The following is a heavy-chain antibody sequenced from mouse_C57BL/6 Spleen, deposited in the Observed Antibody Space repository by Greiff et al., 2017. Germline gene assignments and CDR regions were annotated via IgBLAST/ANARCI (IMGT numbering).Heavy chain of an antibody. J-gene: IGHJ3*01. Sequence: EVKLVESGGGLVKPGGSLKLSCAASGFTFSSYAMSWVRQTPEKRLEWVATISDGGSYTYYPDNVKGRFTISRDNAKNNLYLQMSHLKSEDTAMYYCAREGVTTVVDPFAYWGQGTLVTVSA. CDR3: AREGVTTVVDPFAY. D-gene: IGHD1-1*01. CDR2: ISDGGSYT. V-gene: IGHV5-4*01. CDR1: GFTFSSYA.